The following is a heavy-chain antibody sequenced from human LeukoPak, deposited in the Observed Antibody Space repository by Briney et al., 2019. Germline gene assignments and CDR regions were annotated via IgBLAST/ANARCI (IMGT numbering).Heavy chain of an antibody. D-gene: IGHD1-1*01. V-gene: IGHV4-59*12. CDR1: GGSISTYY. J-gene: IGHJ6*02. CDR3: ARDKRRLPAPPLYYYYGMDV. CDR2: IYYSGNT. Sequence: SETLSLTCTVSGGSISTYYWSWIRQPPGKGLEWIGYIYYSGNTNYNPSLKSRVTISVDTSKNQFSLKLSSVTAADTAVYYCARDKRRLPAPPLYYYYGMDVWGQGTTVTVSS.